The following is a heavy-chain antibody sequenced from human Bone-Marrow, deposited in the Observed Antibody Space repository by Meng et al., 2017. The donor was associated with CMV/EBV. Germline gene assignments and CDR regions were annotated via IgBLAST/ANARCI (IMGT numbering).Heavy chain of an antibody. CDR2: ISGSGGST. D-gene: IGHD3-3*01. V-gene: IGHV3-23*01. J-gene: IGHJ4*02. CDR3: AKEFRFLYPAPQYYFDY. CDR1: GFTFSSYA. Sequence: GESLKISCAASGFTFSSYATSWVRQAPGKGLEWVSAISGSGGSTYYADSVKGRFTISRDNSKNTLYLQMNSLRAEDTAVYYCAKEFRFLYPAPQYYFDYWGQGTLVTVSS.